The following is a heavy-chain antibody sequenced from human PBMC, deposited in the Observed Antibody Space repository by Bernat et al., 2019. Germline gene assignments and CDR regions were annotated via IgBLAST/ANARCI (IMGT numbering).Heavy chain of an antibody. D-gene: IGHD5-12*01. J-gene: IGHJ6*03. CDR2: ISSSGSTI. Sequence: EVQLVESGGGLVQPGGSLRLSCAASGFTFSSYEMNWVRQAPGKGLEWVSYISSSGSTIYSADSVKGRFTISGDNAKNSLYLQMNSLRAEDTAVYYCARDYGYSGYDRYYYYYMDVWGKGTTVTVSS. CDR3: ARDYGYSGYDRYYYYYMDV. V-gene: IGHV3-48*03. CDR1: GFTFSSYE.